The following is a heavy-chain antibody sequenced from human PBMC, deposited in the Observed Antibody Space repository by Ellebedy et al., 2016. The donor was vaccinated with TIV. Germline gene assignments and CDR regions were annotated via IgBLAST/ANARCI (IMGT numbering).Heavy chain of an antibody. D-gene: IGHD6-19*01. CDR1: GFTFSTYG. CDR3: ARDQGSGWGAFDY. V-gene: IGHV3-30*03. CDR2: ISSDGRDT. Sequence: GESLKISCAASGFTFSTYGMHWVRQAPGKGLAWVALISSDGRDTNYGDSVKGRFTISRDASKNTLFLQVNSLRAEDTAVYYCARDQGSGWGAFDYWGQGTLVTVSS. J-gene: IGHJ4*02.